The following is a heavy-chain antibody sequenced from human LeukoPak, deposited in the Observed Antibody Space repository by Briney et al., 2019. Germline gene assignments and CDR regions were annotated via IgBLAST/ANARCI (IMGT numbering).Heavy chain of an antibody. V-gene: IGHV4-59*01. J-gene: IGHJ6*03. CDR3: ARNCCGGSWANYYYYYYMDV. CDR2: IYYSGST. CDR1: GGSISSYY. D-gene: IGHD2-15*01. Sequence: SSETLSLTCTVSGGSISSYYWSWIRQPPGKGLEWIGYIYYSGSTNYNPSLKSRVTISVDTSKNQFSLKLSSVTAADTAVYYCARNCCGGSWANYYYYYYMDVWGKGTTVTISS.